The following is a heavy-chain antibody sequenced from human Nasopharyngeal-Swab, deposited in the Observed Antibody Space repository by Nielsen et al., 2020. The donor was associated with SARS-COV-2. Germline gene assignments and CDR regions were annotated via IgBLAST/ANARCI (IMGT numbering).Heavy chain of an antibody. J-gene: IGHJ4*02. D-gene: IGHD3-3*01. V-gene: IGHV3-74*01. CDR1: GFTFSSNW. Sequence: GGSLRLSCAASGFTFSSNWMHWVRQAPGKGLVWVSRINSDGSSTSYADSVKGRFTISRDNAKNTLYLQMNSLRAEDTAVYYCARDGKALYYDFPESPLDYWGQGTLVTVSS. CDR2: INSDGSST. CDR3: ARDGKALYYDFPESPLDY.